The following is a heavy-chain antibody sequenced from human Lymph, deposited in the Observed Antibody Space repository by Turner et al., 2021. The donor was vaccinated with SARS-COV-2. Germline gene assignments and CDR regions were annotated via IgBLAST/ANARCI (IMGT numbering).Heavy chain of an antibody. CDR3: ARDLDTAGGMDV. V-gene: IGHV3-53*04. Sequence: EVQLVESGGGLVKPGGSLRLSCAASGITVSRNYMSWVRQAPGKGLEWVSVIYSGGSSYYADSVKGRFTISRHNSKNTLYLQMNSLRAEDTAVYYCARDLDTAGGMDVWGQGTTVTVAS. CDR1: GITVSRNY. D-gene: IGHD5-18*01. CDR2: IYSGGSS. J-gene: IGHJ6*02.